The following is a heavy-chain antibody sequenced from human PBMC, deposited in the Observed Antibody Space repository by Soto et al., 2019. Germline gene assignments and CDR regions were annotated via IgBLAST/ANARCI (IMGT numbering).Heavy chain of an antibody. CDR2: MNPNSGNT. V-gene: IGHV1-8*01. CDR3: ARETPSYGMDV. J-gene: IGHJ6*02. CDR1: GYTFTSYD. Sequence: QVQLVQSGAEVKKPGASVKVSCKASGYTFTSYDINWVRQATGQGLEWMGWMNPNSGNTGYAQKFTGRITMTRNTSIITAYMELSSLSSEDTAVYSCARETPSYGMDVWGQGTRVTVSS.